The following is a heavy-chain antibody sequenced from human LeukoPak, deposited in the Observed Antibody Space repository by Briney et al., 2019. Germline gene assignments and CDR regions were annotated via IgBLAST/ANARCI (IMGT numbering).Heavy chain of an antibody. CDR2: IYYSGST. Sequence: SETLPLTCTVSGGSISNNYWSWFRQPPGKGLEWIGYIYYSGSTNYNPSLKSRVTISVDTSKSQFSLKLSSVTAADTAVYYCASHKGFWGQGTLVTVSS. V-gene: IGHV4-59*01. CDR1: GGSISNNY. CDR3: ASHKGF. J-gene: IGHJ4*02.